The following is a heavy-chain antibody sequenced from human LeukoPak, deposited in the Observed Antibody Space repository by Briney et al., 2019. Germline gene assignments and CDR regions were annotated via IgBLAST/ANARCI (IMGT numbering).Heavy chain of an antibody. CDR3: ARVPLGGFGELFPD. CDR2: INPNSGGA. D-gene: IGHD3-10*01. CDR1: GYTFTGYY. J-gene: IGHJ4*02. Sequence: ASVKVSCKASGYTFTGYYMHWVRQAPGQGLEWMGWINPNSGGANYAQKFQGRVTMTRDTSISTAYMELSRLRSDDTAVYYCARVPLGGFGELFPDWGQGTLVTVSS. V-gene: IGHV1-2*02.